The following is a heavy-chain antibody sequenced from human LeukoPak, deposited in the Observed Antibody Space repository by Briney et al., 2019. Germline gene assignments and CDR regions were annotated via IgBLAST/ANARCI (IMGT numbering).Heavy chain of an antibody. V-gene: IGHV6-1*01. CDR2: TYYRSKWYN. J-gene: IGHJ4*02. D-gene: IGHD5-12*01. Sequence: SQTLSLTCAISGDSVSSNSAAWNWIRQSPSRGLEWLGRTYYRSKWYNDYAVSVKSRITINPDTSKNQFSLQLNSVTPEDTAVYYCARAIEYSPVYGGYEVGYWGQGTLVTVSS. CDR3: ARAIEYSPVYGGYEVGY. CDR1: GDSVSSNSAA.